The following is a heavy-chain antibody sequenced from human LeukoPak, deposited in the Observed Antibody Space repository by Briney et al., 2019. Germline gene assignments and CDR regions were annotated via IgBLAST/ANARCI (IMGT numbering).Heavy chain of an antibody. J-gene: IGHJ5*02. CDR1: GFTFNTYS. CDR3: ARDLGYEGWFDP. V-gene: IGHV3-48*01. CDR2: ISESSDTI. D-gene: IGHD5-12*01. Sequence: GGSLRLSCAASGFTFNTYSMNWVRQAPGKGLEWISYISESSDTIYYADSVKGRFTISRDNSKNTLYLQMNSLRAEDTAVYYCARDLGYEGWFDPWGQGTLVTVSS.